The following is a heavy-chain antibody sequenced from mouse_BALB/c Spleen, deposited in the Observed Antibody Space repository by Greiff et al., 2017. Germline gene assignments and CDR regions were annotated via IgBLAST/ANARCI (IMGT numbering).Heavy chain of an antibody. V-gene: IGHV2-6-4*01. CDR1: GFSLSRYS. D-gene: IGHD3-2*01. J-gene: IGHJ4*01. Sequence: VMLVESGPGLVAPSQSLSITCTVSGFSLSRYSVHWVRQPPGKGLEWLGMIWGGGSTDYNSALKSRLSISKDNSKSQVFLKMNSLQTDDTAMYYCARGGQLGLRNYYAMDYWGQGTSVTVSS. CDR2: IWGGGST. CDR3: ARGGQLGLRNYYAMDY.